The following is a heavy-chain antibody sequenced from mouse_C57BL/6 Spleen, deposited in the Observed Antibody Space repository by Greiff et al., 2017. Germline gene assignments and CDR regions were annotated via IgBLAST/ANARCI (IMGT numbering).Heavy chain of an antibody. CDR1: GFSLTSYG. CDR3: ARHEGYDGRFAY. D-gene: IGHD2-3*01. Sequence: QVQLKQSGPGLVAPSQSLSITCTVSGFSLTSYGVHWVRQPPGKGLEWLVVIWSDGSTTYNSALKSRLSISKDNSKSQVFLKMNSLQTDDTAMYYCARHEGYDGRFAYWGQGTLVTVSA. V-gene: IGHV2-6-1*01. CDR2: IWSDGST. J-gene: IGHJ3*01.